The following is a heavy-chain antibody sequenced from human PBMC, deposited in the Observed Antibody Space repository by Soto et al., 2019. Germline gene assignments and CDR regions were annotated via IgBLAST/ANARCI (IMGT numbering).Heavy chain of an antibody. CDR3: ASFEYSGSYSRPDH. CDR2: ISYDGSNK. CDR1: GFTFSSYA. Sequence: QVQLVESGGGVVQPGRSLRLSCAASGFTFSSYAMHWVRQAPGKGLEWVAVISYDGSNKYYADSVKGRFTISRDNSKNTLYLQMNSLRAEDTAVYYCASFEYSGSYSRPDHWGQGTLVTVSS. V-gene: IGHV3-30-3*01. D-gene: IGHD1-26*01. J-gene: IGHJ4*02.